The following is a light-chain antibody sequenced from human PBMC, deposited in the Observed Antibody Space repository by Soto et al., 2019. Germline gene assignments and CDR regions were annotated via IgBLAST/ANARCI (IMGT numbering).Light chain of an antibody. Sequence: EIVLTQSPATLSLSPGERATLSCRASQSVFNYLAWYQQKPGQTPRLLIYDASNRATGIPARFSGSGSGANFTLTISSLEPGDFALYYCQQRSNWPLTFGGGTKVDIK. V-gene: IGKV3-11*01. J-gene: IGKJ4*01. CDR1: QSVFNY. CDR3: QQRSNWPLT. CDR2: DAS.